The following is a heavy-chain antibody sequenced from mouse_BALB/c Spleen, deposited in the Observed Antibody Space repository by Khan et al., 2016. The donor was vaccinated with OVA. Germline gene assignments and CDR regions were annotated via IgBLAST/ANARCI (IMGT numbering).Heavy chain of an antibody. Sequence: QVQLKESGAELAKPGASVKMSCKASGYTFINYWILWVKQRPGQGLEWIGYINPRTAYTEYNQNFKDKATLTADKSSRTAYMQLSSLTSEDSAVYYCARRGLRWDFDYWGQGTTLTVSS. D-gene: IGHD1-1*01. V-gene: IGHV1-7*01. J-gene: IGHJ2*01. CDR2: INPRTAYT. CDR3: ARRGLRWDFDY. CDR1: GYTFINYW.